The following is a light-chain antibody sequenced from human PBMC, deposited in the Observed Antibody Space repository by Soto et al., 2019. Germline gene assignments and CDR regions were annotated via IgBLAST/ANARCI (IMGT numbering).Light chain of an antibody. J-gene: IGLJ2*01. V-gene: IGLV1-44*01. CDR2: SSN. Sequence: QSVLTQPPSASGTPGQRVTISCSGSSSNIGSNAINWYQQLPGTAPKLLMHSSNQRPSGVPDRFSGSKSGTSASLAISGLQSEDEAEYYCAAWDDSLNGVVFGGGTKVTVL. CDR1: SSNIGSNA. CDR3: AAWDDSLNGVV.